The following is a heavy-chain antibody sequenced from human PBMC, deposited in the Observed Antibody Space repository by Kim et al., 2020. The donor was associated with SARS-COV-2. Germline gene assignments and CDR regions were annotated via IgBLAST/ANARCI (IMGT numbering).Heavy chain of an antibody. D-gene: IGHD1-26*01. CDR3: ASGSYYLSWFDP. Sequence: SETLSLTCTVSGYSISSGYYWGWIRQPPGKGLEWIGSIYHSGSTYYNPSLKSRVTISVDTSKNQFSLKLSSVTAADTAVYYCASGSYYLSWFDPWGQGTLVTVSS. CDR1: GYSISSGYY. V-gene: IGHV4-38-2*02. J-gene: IGHJ5*02. CDR2: IYHSGST.